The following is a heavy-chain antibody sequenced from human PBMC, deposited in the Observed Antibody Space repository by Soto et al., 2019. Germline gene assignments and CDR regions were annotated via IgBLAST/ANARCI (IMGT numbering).Heavy chain of an antibody. CDR3: ARDSGPSGYYGGYYYYGMDV. V-gene: IGHV3-33*01. Sequence: QVQLAESGGGVVQPGRSLRLSCAASGFTFSSYGMHWVRQAPGKGLEWVAVIWYDGSNKYYADSVKGRFTISRDNSKNTLYLQMNSLRAEDTAVYYCARDSGPSGYYGGYYYYGMDVWGQGTTVTVSS. J-gene: IGHJ6*02. CDR1: GFTFSSYG. CDR2: IWYDGSNK. D-gene: IGHD3-22*01.